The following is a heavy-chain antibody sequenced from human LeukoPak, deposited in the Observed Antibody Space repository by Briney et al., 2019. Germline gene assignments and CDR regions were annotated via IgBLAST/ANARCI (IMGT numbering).Heavy chain of an antibody. CDR3: AREDATAGVSNY. Sequence: SETLSLTCTVSGGSISSYYWSWIRQPAGKGLEWIGRIYTSASTNYNPSLKSRVTMSVDTSKNQFSLKLSSVTAADTAVYYCAREDATAGVSNYWGQGTLVTVSS. CDR2: IYTSAST. D-gene: IGHD3-10*01. CDR1: GGSISSYY. V-gene: IGHV4-4*07. J-gene: IGHJ4*02.